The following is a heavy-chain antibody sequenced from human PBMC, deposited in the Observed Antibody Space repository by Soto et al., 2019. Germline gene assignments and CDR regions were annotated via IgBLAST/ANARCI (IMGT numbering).Heavy chain of an antibody. CDR3: AKDILPSYRLGHYYDSSYFDY. D-gene: IGHD3-22*01. V-gene: IGHV3-23*01. CDR1: GFTFSSYA. J-gene: IGHJ4*02. CDR2: ISGSGGST. Sequence: GGSLRLSCAASGFTFSSYAMSWVRQAPGKGLEWVSAISGSGGSTYYADSVKGRFTISRDNSKNTLYLQMNSLRAEDTAVYYCAKDILPSYRLGHYYDSSYFDYWGQGTLVTVSS.